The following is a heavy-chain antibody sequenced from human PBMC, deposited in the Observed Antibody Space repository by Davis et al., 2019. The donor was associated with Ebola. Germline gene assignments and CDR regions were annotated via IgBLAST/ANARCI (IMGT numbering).Heavy chain of an antibody. J-gene: IGHJ4*02. Sequence: ASVKVSCKASGYTFTSYGITWVRQAPGQGLEWMGWINTNTGNPTYAQGFTGRFVFSLDTSVSTAFLHIGNLKAEDTAMYYCARTLNRYDYWGRGTLVTVSS. CDR3: ARTLNRYDY. V-gene: IGHV7-4-1*01. D-gene: IGHD3-16*02. CDR2: INTNTGNP. CDR1: GYTFTSYG.